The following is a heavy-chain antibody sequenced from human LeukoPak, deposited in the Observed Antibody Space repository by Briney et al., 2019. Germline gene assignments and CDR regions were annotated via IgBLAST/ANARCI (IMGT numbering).Heavy chain of an antibody. CDR2: IYHSGSN. Sequence: GSLRLSCAASGIIFSNYWMSWVRQPPGKGLEWIGEIYHSGSNKYNPSLKKRVTISVDKSKTQFSLKLSSVTAAATAVYYCARASHWNQLHYFDYWGQGTLVTVSS. CDR3: ARASHWNQLHYFDY. CDR1: GIIFSNYW. V-gene: IGHV4-4*02. D-gene: IGHD1-1*01. J-gene: IGHJ4*02.